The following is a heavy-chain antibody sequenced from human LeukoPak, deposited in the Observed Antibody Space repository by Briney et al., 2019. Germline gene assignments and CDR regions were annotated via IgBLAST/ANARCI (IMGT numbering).Heavy chain of an antibody. J-gene: IGHJ5*02. CDR2: INHSGST. V-gene: IGHV4-34*01. D-gene: IGHD2-2*01. CDR3: ARGPRDVRYCSSTSCFNWFDP. Sequence: SETLSLTCAVYGESLNSYYWSWIRQPPGKGLEWIGEINHSGSTNYNPSLKSRVTISVDTSKNQFSLKLSSVTAADTAVYYCARGPRDVRYCSSTSCFNWFDPWGQGTLVTVSS. CDR1: GESLNSYY.